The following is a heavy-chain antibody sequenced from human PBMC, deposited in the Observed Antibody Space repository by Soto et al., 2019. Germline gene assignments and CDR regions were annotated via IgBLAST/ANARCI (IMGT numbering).Heavy chain of an antibody. CDR1: GFTFSTYG. Sequence: GSLRLSCAASGFTFSTYGMTWVRPAPGKGLEWVSAIGGSGGNIYYADSVEGRFTISRDNSKSTLYLQMNSLRVEDTAIYYCARLYSGYVDYWGQGTPVTVSS. CDR2: IGGSGGNI. CDR3: ARLYSGYVDY. D-gene: IGHD5-12*01. V-gene: IGHV3-23*01. J-gene: IGHJ4*02.